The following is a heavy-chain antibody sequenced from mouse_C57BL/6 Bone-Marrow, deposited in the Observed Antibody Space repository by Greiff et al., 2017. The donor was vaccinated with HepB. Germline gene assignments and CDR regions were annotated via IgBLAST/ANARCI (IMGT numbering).Heavy chain of an antibody. CDR1: GFTFSDFY. J-gene: IGHJ1*03. Sequence: EVKLVESGGGLVQSGRSLRLSCATSGFTFSDFYMEWVRQAPGKGLEWIAASRNKANDYTTEYSASVKGRFIVSRDTSQSILYLQMNALRAEDTAIYYCARDALEGYWYFDVWGTGTTVTVSS. CDR2: SRNKANDYTT. V-gene: IGHV7-1*01. CDR3: ARDALEGYWYFDV.